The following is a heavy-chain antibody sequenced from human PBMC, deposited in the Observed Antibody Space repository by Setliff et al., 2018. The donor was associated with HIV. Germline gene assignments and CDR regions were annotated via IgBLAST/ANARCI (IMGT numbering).Heavy chain of an antibody. Sequence: PSETLSLTCSVSGGSINSDNYYWGWIRQAPGKGLEWIGSIYYSGTTYYNPSLRGRVTISVDRSRNQFSLTLSFVTAADTATYYCASRGIVVVTMSMPDEFFVHWGHGTLVTVSS. CDR1: GGSINSDNYY. D-gene: IGHD2-21*02. CDR2: IYYSGTT. V-gene: IGHV4-39*01. CDR3: ASRGIVVVTMSMPDEFFVH. J-gene: IGHJ1*01.